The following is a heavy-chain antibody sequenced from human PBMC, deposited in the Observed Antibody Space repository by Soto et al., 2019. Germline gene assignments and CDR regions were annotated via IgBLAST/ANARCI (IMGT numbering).Heavy chain of an antibody. J-gene: IGHJ4*02. Sequence: QVQLVESGGGVVQPGRSLRLSCAASGFTFSSYGMHWVRQAPGKGLEWVAVISYDGSNKYYADSVKGRFTISRDNSKDTLYRQMNILIADDTAVYYCAKDAGSRWSSILHYWGQGTLVTVSS. V-gene: IGHV3-30*18. CDR2: ISYDGSNK. CDR1: GFTFSSYG. CDR3: AKDAGSRWSSILHY. D-gene: IGHD6-19*01.